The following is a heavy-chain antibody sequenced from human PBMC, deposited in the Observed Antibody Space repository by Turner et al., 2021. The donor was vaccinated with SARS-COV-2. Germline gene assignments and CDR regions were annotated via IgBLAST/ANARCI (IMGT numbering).Heavy chain of an antibody. CDR3: ARGSLWFDDLRENAFDV. Sequence: QVQLVQSGAEVKKPGASVKVYCKAVGYTFDTYGVVWVRQAPGQGLAWMGWISGYNGNRNYAQSLQGRVTMATDTSTNTAYMELRSLTSADTGVYFCARGSLWFDDLRENAFDVWGQGTLVTVSS. CDR2: ISGYNGNR. V-gene: IGHV1-18*01. CDR1: GYTFDTYG. D-gene: IGHD3-16*01. J-gene: IGHJ3*01.